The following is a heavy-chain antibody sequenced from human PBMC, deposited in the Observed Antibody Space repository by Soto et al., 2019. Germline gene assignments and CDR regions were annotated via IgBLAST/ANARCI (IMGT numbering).Heavy chain of an antibody. V-gene: IGHV1-18*01. CDR3: ARDHWKQLVPGDAFDI. CDR2: ISAYNGNT. D-gene: IGHD6-13*01. Sequence: ASVKVSCKASGYTFTSYGISWVRQAPGQGLEWMGWISAYNGNTNYAQKLQGRVTMTTDTSTSTAYMELRSLRSDDTSVYYCARDHWKQLVPGDAFDIWGQGTMVTVS. J-gene: IGHJ3*02. CDR1: GYTFTSYG.